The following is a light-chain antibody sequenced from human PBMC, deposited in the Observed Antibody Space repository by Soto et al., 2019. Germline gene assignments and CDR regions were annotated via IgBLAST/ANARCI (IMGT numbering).Light chain of an antibody. CDR2: DVS. CDR1: SSDVGGYNY. CDR3: SSYTSSSTLYV. J-gene: IGLJ1*01. Sequence: QSVLTKPASVYGSPGQSITISCTGTSSDVGGYNYVSWYQQHPGKAPKLMIYDVSIRPSGVSNRFSGSKSGNTASLTISGLQAEDEADYYCSSYTSSSTLYVFGTGTKVTVL. V-gene: IGLV2-14*01.